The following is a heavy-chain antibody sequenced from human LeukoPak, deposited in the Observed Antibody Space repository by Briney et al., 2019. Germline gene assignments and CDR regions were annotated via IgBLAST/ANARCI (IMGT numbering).Heavy chain of an antibody. J-gene: IGHJ4*02. CDR2: IYHSGST. D-gene: IGHD5-18*01. CDR3: ARGDSYGLGIDY. Sequence: SETLSLTFTVSGGSISSGGYYWSWIRQPPGKGLEWIGYIYHSGSTYYNPSLKSRVTISVDRSKNQFSLKLSSVTAADTAVYYCARGDSYGLGIDYWGQGTLVTVSS. V-gene: IGHV4-30-2*01. CDR1: GGSISSGGYY.